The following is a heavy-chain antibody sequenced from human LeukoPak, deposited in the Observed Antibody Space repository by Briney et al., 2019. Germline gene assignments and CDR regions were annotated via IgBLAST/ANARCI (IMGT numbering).Heavy chain of an antibody. CDR2: VWFGESSQ. V-gene: IGHV3-30*18. CDR1: GFTFSNSG. Sequence: GRSLSLSCAASGFTFSNSGMHWVRQAPGKGLEWVAGVWFGESSQSYADSVKGRFTISRDNSKNTVWLEMNSLRVEDTAVYYCAKGGRNTSKYYFDYWGQGTQVTVSS. J-gene: IGHJ4*02. CDR3: AKGGRNTSKYYFDY. D-gene: IGHD1/OR15-1a*01.